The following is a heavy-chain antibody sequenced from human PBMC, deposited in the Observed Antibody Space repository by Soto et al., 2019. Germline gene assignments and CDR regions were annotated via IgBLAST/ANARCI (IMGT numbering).Heavy chain of an antibody. CDR1: GYTFTSYA. V-gene: IGHV1-3*01. Sequence: ASVKVSCKASGYTFTSYAMHWVRQAPGQRLEWMGWINAGNGNTKYSQKFQGRVTITTDTSASTAYMELSSLRSEDTAVYYCARDGAVAGDSNFDYWGQGTLVTVSS. CDR3: ARDGAVAGDSNFDY. J-gene: IGHJ4*02. CDR2: INAGNGNT. D-gene: IGHD6-19*01.